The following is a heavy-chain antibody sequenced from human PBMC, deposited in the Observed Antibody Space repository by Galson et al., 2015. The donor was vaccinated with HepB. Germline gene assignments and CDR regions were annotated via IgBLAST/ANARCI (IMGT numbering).Heavy chain of an antibody. J-gene: IGHJ5*02. CDR3: ARDNVPPGRRDSSGWYLDNWFDP. CDR1: GGTFSSYA. CDR2: IIPIFGTA. V-gene: IGHV1-69*13. Sequence: SVKVSCKASGGTFSSYAISWVRQAPGQGLEWMGGIIPIFGTANYAQKFQGRVTITAEESTSTAYMELSSLRSEDTAVYYCARDNVPPGRRDSSGWYLDNWFDPWGQGTLVTVSS. D-gene: IGHD6-19*01.